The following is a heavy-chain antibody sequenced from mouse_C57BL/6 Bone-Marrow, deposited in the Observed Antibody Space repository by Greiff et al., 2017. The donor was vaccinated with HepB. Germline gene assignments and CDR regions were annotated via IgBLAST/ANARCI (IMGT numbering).Heavy chain of an antibody. CDR3: TTDDYEGFAY. Sequence: EVKLKESGAELVRPGASVKLSCTASGFNIKDDYMHWVKQRPEQGLEWIGWIDPENGDTEYASKFQGKATITADTSSNTAYLQLSSLTSEDTAVYYCTTDDYEGFAYWGQGTLVTVSA. D-gene: IGHD2-4*01. J-gene: IGHJ3*01. CDR2: IDPENGDT. V-gene: IGHV14-4*01. CDR1: GFNIKDDY.